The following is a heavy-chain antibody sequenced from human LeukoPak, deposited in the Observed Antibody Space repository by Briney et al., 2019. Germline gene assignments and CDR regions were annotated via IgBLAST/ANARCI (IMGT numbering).Heavy chain of an antibody. CDR3: ARVEYSSPFSFGFDY. CDR1: GYTFTGYY. V-gene: IGHV1-18*04. J-gene: IGHJ4*02. D-gene: IGHD6-6*01. Sequence: GASVKVSCKASGYTFTGYYMHWVRQAPGQGLEWMGWISAYSGNTNYAQKLQGRVTMTTDTSTSTAYMELRSLRSDDTAVYYCARVEYSSPFSFGFDYWGQGTLVTVSS. CDR2: ISAYSGNT.